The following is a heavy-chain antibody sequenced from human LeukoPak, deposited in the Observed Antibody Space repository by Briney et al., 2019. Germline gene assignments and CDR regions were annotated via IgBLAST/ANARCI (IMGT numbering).Heavy chain of an antibody. J-gene: IGHJ4*02. CDR1: GASIRNSDYY. V-gene: IGHV4-39*01. CDR3: ARRSNKGPYSYITNDY. Sequence: PSETLSLTCTVSGASIRNSDYYWGWLRQPPGMGLEWIGSVDYSGGTYYYPSLKGRVTIAVDTSQKQVSLKVDSVTAADTAVYYCARRSNKGPYSYITNDYWGQGTLVTVSS. CDR2: VDYSGGT. D-gene: IGHD5-18*01.